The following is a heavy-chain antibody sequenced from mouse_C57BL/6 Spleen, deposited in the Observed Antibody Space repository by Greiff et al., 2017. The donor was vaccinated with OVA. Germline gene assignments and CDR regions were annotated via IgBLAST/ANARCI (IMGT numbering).Heavy chain of an antibody. J-gene: IGHJ4*01. CDR1: GYTFTSYW. CDR3: ARGGLRYYAMDD. V-gene: IGHV1-64*01. Sequence: QVQLQQPGAELVKPGASVKLSCKASGYTFTSYWMHWVKQRPGQGLEWIGMIHPNSGSTNYNEKFKSKATLTVDKSSSTAYMQLSSLPSEDSAVYYCARGGLRYYAMDDWGQGTTVTVSS. CDR2: IHPNSGST. D-gene: IGHD2-4*01.